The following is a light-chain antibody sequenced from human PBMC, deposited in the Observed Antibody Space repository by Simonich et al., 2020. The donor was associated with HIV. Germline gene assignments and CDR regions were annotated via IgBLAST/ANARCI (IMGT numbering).Light chain of an antibody. CDR1: PSILSSRNNQNY. V-gene: IGKV4-1*01. Sequence: DIVMTHSPDSLAVSLGAWATINCTSSPSILSSRNNQNYLTWYQQKPGQPPKLLIHWATTREAGVPDRCSGSWSVTDFTLTSSSLQAEDVAVYYCQQYYTTPLTFGGGTKVEIK. CDR2: WAT. J-gene: IGKJ4*01. CDR3: QQYYTTPLT.